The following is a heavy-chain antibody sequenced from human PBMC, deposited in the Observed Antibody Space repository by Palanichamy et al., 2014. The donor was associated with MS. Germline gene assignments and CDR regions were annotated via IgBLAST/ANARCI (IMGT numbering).Heavy chain of an antibody. CDR1: GYTFTTYD. D-gene: IGHD1-1*01. V-gene: IGHV1-8*01. CDR3: ARGPRERGYDY. CDR2: MNTNSGKA. Sequence: QVQLVQSGAEVKKPGASVKVSCKASGYTFTTYDINWVRQATGQGLEWMGWMNTNSGKADYAQKFQGRVTMTRSTSTGTAYMEPSSLRSEDTAVYYCARGPRERGYDYWGQGTLVTVSS. J-gene: IGHJ4*02.